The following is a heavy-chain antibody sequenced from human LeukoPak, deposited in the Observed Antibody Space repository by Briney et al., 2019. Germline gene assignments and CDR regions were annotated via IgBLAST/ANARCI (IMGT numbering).Heavy chain of an antibody. CDR1: GGSFSGYY. D-gene: IGHD5-18*01. Sequence: SETLSLTCAVYGGSFSGYYWSWIRQPPGKGLEWTGEINHSGSTNYNPSLKSRVTISVDTSKNQFSLKLSSVTAADTAVYYCARAGSVQLWTYYYYGMVVWGQGTTVTVSS. V-gene: IGHV4-34*01. J-gene: IGHJ6*02. CDR2: INHSGST. CDR3: ARAGSVQLWTYYYYGMVV.